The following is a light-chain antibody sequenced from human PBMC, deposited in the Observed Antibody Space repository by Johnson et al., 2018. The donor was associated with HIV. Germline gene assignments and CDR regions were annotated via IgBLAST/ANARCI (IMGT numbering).Light chain of an antibody. CDR1: SSNIGNNY. CDR2: DNN. CDR3: RTWDSSLRGV. J-gene: IGLJ1*01. V-gene: IGLV1-51*01. Sequence: QSVLTQPPSVSAAPGQKVTISCSGSSSNIGNNYVSWYQQLPGTAPKLLIYDNNKRPSGIPDRFSGSKSGTSDTLGITGLQTGDEADYYCRTWDSSLRGVFGTWTKVTVL.